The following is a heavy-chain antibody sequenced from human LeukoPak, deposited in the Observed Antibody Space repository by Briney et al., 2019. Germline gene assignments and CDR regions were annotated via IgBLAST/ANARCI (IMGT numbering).Heavy chain of an antibody. J-gene: IGHJ4*02. Sequence: GGSLRLSCAASGFTFSSYSMNWVRQAPGKGLEWVSSISSSSSYIYYADSVKGRFTISRDNAKNSLYLQMNSLRAEDTAVYYCASESTVVTGYFDYWGQGTPVTVSS. V-gene: IGHV3-21*01. D-gene: IGHD4-23*01. CDR1: GFTFSSYS. CDR3: ASESTVVTGYFDY. CDR2: ISSSSSYI.